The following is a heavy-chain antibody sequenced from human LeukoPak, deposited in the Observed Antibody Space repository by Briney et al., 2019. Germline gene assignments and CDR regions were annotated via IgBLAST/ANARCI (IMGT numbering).Heavy chain of an antibody. Sequence: GGSLRLSCAASGITFTSAWMVWVRQAPGKGLEWVGRIKSKTDGGKTDYAVHVRGRFTISTDDSKITSYLQMNNLKIEDTAVYYCTTDGGITIRPLFDFWGQGTLVTVSS. CDR2: IKSKTDGGKT. CDR1: GITFTSAW. D-gene: IGHD1-14*01. V-gene: IGHV3-15*01. CDR3: TTDGGITIRPLFDF. J-gene: IGHJ4*02.